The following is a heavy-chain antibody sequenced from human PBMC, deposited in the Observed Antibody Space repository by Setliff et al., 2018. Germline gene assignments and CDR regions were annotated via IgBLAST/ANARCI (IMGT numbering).Heavy chain of an antibody. CDR1: GGSISSSSHY. D-gene: IGHD3-3*01. CDR3: RFWSGYYKNDY. V-gene: IGHV4-39*01. Sequence: PSETLSLTCTVSGGSISSSSHYWGWIRQPPGKGLEWIGSIYYTGSTYYNPSLKSRVTMSVDTSKNQFSLKLSSVTAADTAVYYCRFWSGYYKNDYWGQGTLVTVSS. CDR2: IYYTGST. J-gene: IGHJ4*01.